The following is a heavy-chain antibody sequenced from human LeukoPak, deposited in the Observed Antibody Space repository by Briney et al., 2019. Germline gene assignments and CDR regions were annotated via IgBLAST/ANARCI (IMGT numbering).Heavy chain of an antibody. Sequence: GGSLRLSCAASGFTFSSYEMNWVRQAPGKGLEWVSYISSSSSTIYYADSVKGRFTISRDNAKNSLYLQMNSLRAEDTAVYYCARGPFYDSSGYPYYYYGMDVWGQGTTVTVSS. J-gene: IGHJ6*02. D-gene: IGHD3-22*01. CDR3: ARGPFYDSSGYPYYYYGMDV. V-gene: IGHV3-48*03. CDR2: ISSSSSTI. CDR1: GFTFSSYE.